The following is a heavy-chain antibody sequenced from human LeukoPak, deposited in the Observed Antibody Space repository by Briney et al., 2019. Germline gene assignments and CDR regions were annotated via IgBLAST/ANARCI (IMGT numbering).Heavy chain of an antibody. J-gene: IGHJ6*02. Sequence: ASVKVSCKASGYTFTSYGIRWVRQAPGQGLEWMGWISAYNGNTNYAQKLQGRVTMTTDTSTSTAYMELRSLRSDDTAVYYCARDRMIVVVITTNYYYYYGMDVWGQGTTVTVSS. V-gene: IGHV1-18*01. CDR3: ARDRMIVVVITTNYYYYYGMDV. D-gene: IGHD3-22*01. CDR2: ISAYNGNT. CDR1: GYTFTSYG.